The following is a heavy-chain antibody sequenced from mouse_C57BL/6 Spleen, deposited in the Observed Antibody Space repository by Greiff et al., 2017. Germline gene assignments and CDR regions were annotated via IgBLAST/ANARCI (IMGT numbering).Heavy chain of an antibody. Sequence: VHVKQSGAELVRPGSSVKMSCKTSGYTFTSYGINWVKQRPGQGLEWIGYIYIGNGYTEYNEKFKGKATLTSDTSASTAYMQLSSLTSEDSAIYICARVISGNYGWDAMDYWGQGTSVTFSS. D-gene: IGHD2-1*01. CDR1: GYTFTSYG. J-gene: IGHJ4*01. CDR2: IYIGNGYT. V-gene: IGHV1-58*01. CDR3: ARVISGNYGWDAMDY.